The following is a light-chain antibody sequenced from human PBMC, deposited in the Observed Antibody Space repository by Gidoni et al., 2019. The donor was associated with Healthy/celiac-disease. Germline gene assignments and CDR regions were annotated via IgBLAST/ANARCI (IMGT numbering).Light chain of an antibody. CDR1: SSNIGNNY. CDR3: GTWDSSLSAEV. CDR2: VNN. Sequence: QSVLTQPSSVSAAPGQKVTISCSGSSSNIGNNYVSWYQQLPGTSPTLLICVNNKRPSGIPDRFSGSKSGTSATLGITGLQTGDEADYYCGTWDSSLSAEVFGGGTKLTVL. V-gene: IGLV1-51*01. J-gene: IGLJ2*01.